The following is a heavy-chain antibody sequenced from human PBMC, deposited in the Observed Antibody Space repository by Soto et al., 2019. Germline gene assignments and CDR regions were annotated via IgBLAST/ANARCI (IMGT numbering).Heavy chain of an antibody. D-gene: IGHD4-17*01. CDR3: ARVPFTVFFDY. CDR2: ISSDGSNK. J-gene: IGHJ4*02. CDR1: GFTFSSYA. Sequence: QVQLVESGGGVVQPGRSPRLSCAASGFTFSSYAMHWVRQAPGKGLEWVAAISSDGSNKYYADSVKGRFTISRDDSKNTLYLQMNSLRAEDTAVYYCARVPFTVFFDYWGQGTLVTVSS. V-gene: IGHV3-30-3*01.